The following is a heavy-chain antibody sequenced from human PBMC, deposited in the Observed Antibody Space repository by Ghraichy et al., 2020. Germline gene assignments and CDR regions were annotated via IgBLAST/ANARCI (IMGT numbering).Heavy chain of an antibody. J-gene: IGHJ4*02. CDR1: GFTFSSYA. V-gene: IGHV3-23*01. CDR3: AKDLLRRITMVRGVMELPMF. Sequence: GESLNISCAASGFTFSSYAMSWVRQAPGKGLEWVSAISGSGGSTYYADSVKGRFTISRDNSKNTLYLQMNSLRAEDTAVYYCAKDLLRRITMVRGVMELPMFWGQGTLVTVSS. CDR2: ISGSGGST. D-gene: IGHD3-10*01.